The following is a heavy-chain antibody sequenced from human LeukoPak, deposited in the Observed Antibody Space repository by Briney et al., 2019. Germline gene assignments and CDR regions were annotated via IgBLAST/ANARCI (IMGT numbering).Heavy chain of an antibody. CDR3: ARHTTPYYGMDV. CDR2: IYYSGST. J-gene: IGHJ6*02. V-gene: IGHV4-39*01. D-gene: IGHD2-15*01. Sequence: KPSETLSLTCTVFGSISSSNYYWGWIRQPPGKGLEWIGSIYYSGSTYYNLSLKSRVTISVDTSKNQFSLKLSSVTAADTAVYYCARHTTPYYGMDVWGQGTTVTVSS. CDR1: GSISSSNYY.